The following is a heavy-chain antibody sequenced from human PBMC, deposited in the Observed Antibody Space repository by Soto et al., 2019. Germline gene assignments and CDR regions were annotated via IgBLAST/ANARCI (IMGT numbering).Heavy chain of an antibody. D-gene: IGHD2-15*01. CDR2: ISGSGGST. CDR3: AKALGYCSGGSCYSGKSYYMDV. CDR1: GFTFSSYA. V-gene: IGHV3-23*01. Sequence: GGSLRFSCAASGFTFSSYAMSWVRQAPGKGLEWVSAISGSGGSTYYADSVKGRFTISRDNSKNTLYLQMNSLRAEDTAVYYCAKALGYCSGGSCYSGKSYYMDVWGKGTTVTVSS. J-gene: IGHJ6*03.